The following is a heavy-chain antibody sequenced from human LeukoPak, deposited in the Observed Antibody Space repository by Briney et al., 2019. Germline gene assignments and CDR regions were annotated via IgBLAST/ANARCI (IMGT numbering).Heavy chain of an antibody. J-gene: IGHJ3*02. CDR1: GGSFSGYY. Sequence: SETLSLTCAVYGGSFSGYYWSWIRQPPGKGLEWIGEINHSGSTNYNPSLKSRVTTSVDTSKNQFSLKLSSVTAADTAVYYCARAYGDRTNDAFDIWGQGTMVTVSS. CDR3: ARAYGDRTNDAFDI. CDR2: INHSGST. D-gene: IGHD4-17*01. V-gene: IGHV4-34*01.